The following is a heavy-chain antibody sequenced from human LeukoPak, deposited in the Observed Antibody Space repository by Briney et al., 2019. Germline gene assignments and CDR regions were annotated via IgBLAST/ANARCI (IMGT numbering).Heavy chain of an antibody. CDR3: ARLRRITMVRGVIIKTWHFDY. J-gene: IGHJ4*02. CDR1: GGSFSGYY. V-gene: IGHV4-34*01. CDR2: INHSGST. Sequence: SETLSLTCAVYGGSFSGYYWSWIRQPPGKGLEWIGEINHSGSTNYNPSLKSRVTISVDTSKNQFSLKLSSVTAADTAVYYCARLRRITMVRGVIIKTWHFDYWGQGTLVAVSS. D-gene: IGHD3-10*01.